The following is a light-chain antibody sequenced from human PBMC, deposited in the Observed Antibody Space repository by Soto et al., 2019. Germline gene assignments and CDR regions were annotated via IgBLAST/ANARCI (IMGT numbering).Light chain of an antibody. CDR3: SSYAGSNNPYV. J-gene: IGLJ1*01. CDR1: SGDIGGYDY. CDR2: EVT. V-gene: IGLV2-8*01. Sequence: SALTQPPSASGSPGQSVTISCTGTSGDIGGYDYVSWYQQHPGKAPKLMIYEVTKRPLGDPDRFSGSKSGNTASLTVSGLQAEDEADYYCSSYAGSNNPYVFGTGTKLTGL.